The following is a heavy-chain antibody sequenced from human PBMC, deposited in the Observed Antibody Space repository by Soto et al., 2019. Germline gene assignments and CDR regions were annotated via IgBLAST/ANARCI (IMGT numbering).Heavy chain of an antibody. J-gene: IGHJ6*02. Sequence: QVQLVESGGGVVQPGRSLRLSCVVSGFTFSSYGMHWVRQAPGKGLEWVALISYDGSNKDYADSVKGRFTISRDNSKNTLYLQMNSLRAEDTAVYYCAKDRTGWHYGSRREYVYYHGMDVWGQGTTVTVSS. CDR2: ISYDGSNK. V-gene: IGHV3-30*18. CDR3: AKDRTGWHYGSRREYVYYHGMDV. D-gene: IGHD3-10*01. CDR1: GFTFSSYG.